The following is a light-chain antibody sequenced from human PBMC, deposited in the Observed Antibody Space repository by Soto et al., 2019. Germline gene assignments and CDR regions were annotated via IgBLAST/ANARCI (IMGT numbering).Light chain of an antibody. CDR1: QGVPDW. CDR3: QQYYRSCT. J-gene: IGKJ2*02. Sequence: DIQLTRPLPTCSAPLGDGVPILGRAVQGVPDWLAWYQRKPGKAPKLLIYDASSLQSGVPSRFSGSGSGTEFSLTISSLQPDDFATYYCQQYYRSCTFGQGTKVEIK. CDR2: DAS. V-gene: IGKV1-5*02.